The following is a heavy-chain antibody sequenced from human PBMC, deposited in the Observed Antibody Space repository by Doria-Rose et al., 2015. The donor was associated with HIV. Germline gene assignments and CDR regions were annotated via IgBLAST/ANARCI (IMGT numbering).Heavy chain of an antibody. CDR2: ISWSSDSI. V-gene: IGHV3-9*01. CDR1: GFTFDDYA. CDR3: AKYPYYDSSGSFDY. D-gene: IGHD3-22*01. J-gene: IGHJ4*02. Sequence: AASGFTFDDYAMHWVRQAPRKGLEWVSGISWSSDSIGYADSVKGRFTISRDNAKNSLYLQMNSLRPEDTALYYCAKYPYYDSSGSFDYWGQGTLVTVSS.